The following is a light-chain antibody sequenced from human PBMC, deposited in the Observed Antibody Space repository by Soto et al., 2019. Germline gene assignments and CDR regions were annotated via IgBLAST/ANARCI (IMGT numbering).Light chain of an antibody. CDR1: QGISNY. J-gene: IGKJ4*01. CDR3: QYLNSFPLT. Sequence: QLTQSPSSLSASIGYRVTITCRASQGISNYLAWYQQKPGKAPKLLIYTASTLQGGVPSRFSGSGSGTDFSLTISSLQPEDVATYYCQYLNSFPLTFGGGTKVEIK. CDR2: TAS. V-gene: IGKV1-9*01.